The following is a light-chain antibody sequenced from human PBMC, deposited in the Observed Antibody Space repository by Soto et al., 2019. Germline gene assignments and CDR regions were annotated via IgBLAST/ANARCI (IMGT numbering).Light chain of an antibody. CDR2: EVN. CDR3: CSSGGSPTYL. Sequence: QSVLTQPASVSGSPGQSITISCTGTSSNVGSYKLVSWYQQHPGKAPKLMIFEVNKRPSGVSNRFSGSKSGNTAPLTISGLKVEDEADYYCCSSGGSPTYLFGTGPKVTVL. J-gene: IGLJ1*01. CDR1: SSNVGSYKL. V-gene: IGLV2-23*02.